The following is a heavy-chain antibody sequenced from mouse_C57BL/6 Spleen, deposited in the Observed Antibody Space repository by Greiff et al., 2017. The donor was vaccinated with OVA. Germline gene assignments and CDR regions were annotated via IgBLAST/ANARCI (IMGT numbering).Heavy chain of an antibody. CDR2: IDPYDSET. V-gene: IGHV1-52*01. CDR3: ARGEARRTAMDY. CDR1: GYTFTSYW. J-gene: IGHJ4*01. Sequence: QVQLQQPGAELVRPGSSVKLSCKASGYTFTSYWMHWVKQRPRQGLEWIGNIDPYDSETHYNQKFKDKATLTVDTSSSTAYMQLSSLTSADSAFYYCARGEARRTAMDYWGQGTSVTVSS.